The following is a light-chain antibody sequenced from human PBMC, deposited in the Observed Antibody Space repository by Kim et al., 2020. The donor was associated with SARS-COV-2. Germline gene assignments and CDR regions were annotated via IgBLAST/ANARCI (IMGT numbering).Light chain of an antibody. CDR1: SSDVGRYNY. V-gene: IGLV2-11*03. CDR3: CSYSGTYSYV. CDR2: DVT. Sequence: GQSVTISCTGTSSDVGRYNYVSWYQQHPGKDPKVLIYDVTKRPSGVTDRFSGSKSGNTASLTISGLQAEDEADYYCCSYSGTYSYVFGTGTKVTVL. J-gene: IGLJ1*01.